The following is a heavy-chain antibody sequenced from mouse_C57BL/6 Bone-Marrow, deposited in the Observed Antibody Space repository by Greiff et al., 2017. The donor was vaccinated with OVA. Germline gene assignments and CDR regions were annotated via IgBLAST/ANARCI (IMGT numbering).Heavy chain of an antibody. V-gene: IGHV1-82*01. J-gene: IGHJ4*01. CDR2: IYPGDGDT. D-gene: IGHD1-1*01. CDR1: GYAFSSSW. CDR3: ARSYYYGSSYPYYYAMDY. Sequence: QVQLQQSGPELVKPGASVKISCKASGYAFSSSWMNWVKQRPGKGLEWIGRIYPGDGDTNYNGKFKGKATLTADKSSSTAYMQLSSLTSEDAAVYFGARSYYYGSSYPYYYAMDYWGQGTSVTVSS.